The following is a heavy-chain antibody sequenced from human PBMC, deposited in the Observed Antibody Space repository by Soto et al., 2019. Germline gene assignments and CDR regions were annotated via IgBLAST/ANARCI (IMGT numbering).Heavy chain of an antibody. D-gene: IGHD6-19*01. J-gene: IGHJ4*02. CDR3: ARETRDSSGWYWDFDY. CDR2: ISAYNGNA. Sequence: VSVRVSYQASGYTFTSHGIIWVRQAPGQGLEWMGWISAYNGNANYAQKLQGRVTMTTDTSTSTAYTELRSLRSDDTAVYYCARETRDSSGWYWDFDYWGQGTLVTVSS. V-gene: IGHV1-18*01. CDR1: GYTFTSHG.